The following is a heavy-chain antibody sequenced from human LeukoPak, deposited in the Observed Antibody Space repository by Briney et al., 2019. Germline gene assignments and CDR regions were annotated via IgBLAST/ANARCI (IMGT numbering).Heavy chain of an antibody. Sequence: PGGSLRLPCAASGFTVSSNYMSWVRQAPGKGLEWVSVIYSGGSTYYADSVKGRFTISRDNSKNTLYLQMNSLRAEDTAVYYCARSKRSSSFGAPDYWGQGTLVTVSS. CDR2: IYSGGST. CDR1: GFTVSSNY. CDR3: ARSKRSSSFGAPDY. J-gene: IGHJ4*02. D-gene: IGHD6-6*01. V-gene: IGHV3-53*01.